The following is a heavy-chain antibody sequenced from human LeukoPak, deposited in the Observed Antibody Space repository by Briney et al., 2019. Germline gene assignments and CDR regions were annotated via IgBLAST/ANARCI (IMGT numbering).Heavy chain of an antibody. V-gene: IGHV1-2*02. J-gene: IGHJ5*02. CDR1: GYTFTAHY. CDR3: ARDYSGQWEQLTGWWIDP. D-gene: IGHD1-26*01. CDR2: LNPNSGGT. Sequence: ASVKVSCKVSGYTFTAHYIHWVRQAPGQGLEWMGWLNPNSGGTKYAQKFQGRVTVTRDMSTRTVYMELSDLRPEDTALYYCARDYSGQWEQLTGWWIDPWGQGTLVIVSS.